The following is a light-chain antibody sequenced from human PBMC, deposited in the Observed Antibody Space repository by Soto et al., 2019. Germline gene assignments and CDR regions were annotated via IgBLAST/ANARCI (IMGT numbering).Light chain of an antibody. V-gene: IGKV3-11*01. CDR2: DAS. CDR1: QSVSSY. Sequence: EIVLTQSPATLSLSPGESATLSCRASQSVSSYLAWYRQKPGQAPRLLIYDASNRATGIPARFSGSGSGTDFTLTISSLESEDFAVYYCQQRSNWPLTFGGGTKVVIK. CDR3: QQRSNWPLT. J-gene: IGKJ4*01.